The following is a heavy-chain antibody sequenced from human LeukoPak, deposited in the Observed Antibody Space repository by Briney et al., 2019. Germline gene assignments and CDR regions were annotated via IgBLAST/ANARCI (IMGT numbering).Heavy chain of an antibody. V-gene: IGHV3-33*01. CDR1: GLPFSGYG. Sequence: PGSSLRLSCAASGLPFSGYGMHWVRQAPGKGLEWVALIWYDGSDEYYADSVKGRFTVSRDNSKKMLYLQMNSLRAEDTAVYYCARDGGSFPGNWFDPWGQGTLVIVSS. J-gene: IGHJ5*02. D-gene: IGHD1-26*01. CDR3: ARDGGSFPGNWFDP. CDR2: IWYDGSDE.